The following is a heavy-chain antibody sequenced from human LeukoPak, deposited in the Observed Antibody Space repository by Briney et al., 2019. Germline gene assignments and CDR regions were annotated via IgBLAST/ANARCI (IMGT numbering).Heavy chain of an antibody. CDR2: ISGYNGNT. V-gene: IGHV1-18*01. CDR3: ARQADRVRGVIPYYYYYYYMDV. D-gene: IGHD3-10*01. J-gene: IGHJ6*03. CDR1: GYTFSSYG. Sequence: GASVKVSCKASGYTFSSYGISWVRQAPGQGLEWMGWISGYNGNTNYVQKLQGRLTMTTDTSTSTAYMELRSLRSEDTAVYYCARQADRVRGVIPYYYYYYYMDVWGKGTTVTVSS.